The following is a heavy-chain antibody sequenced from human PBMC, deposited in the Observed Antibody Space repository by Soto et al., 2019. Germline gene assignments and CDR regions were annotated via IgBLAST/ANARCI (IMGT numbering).Heavy chain of an antibody. CDR1: GYTFTSYD. D-gene: IGHD5-18*01. CDR3: ARASGYSYGYRGPFDY. Sequence: QVQLVQSGAEVKKPGASVKVSCKASGYTFTSYDINWVRQATGQGLEWMGWMNPNSGNTGYAQKFQGRVTMTRNTSISTAYMELSSLRSEDTAVYYCARASGYSYGYRGPFDYWGQGTLVTVSS. J-gene: IGHJ4*02. V-gene: IGHV1-8*01. CDR2: MNPNSGNT.